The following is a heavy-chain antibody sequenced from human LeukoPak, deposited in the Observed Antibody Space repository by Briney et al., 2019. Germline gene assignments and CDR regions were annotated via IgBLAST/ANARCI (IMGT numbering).Heavy chain of an antibody. Sequence: ASVTVSCKASGYTFPRYGVSWVRLAPGQGLEWMAWISAYNGNTDYAQNFQGRVTMTTDTSTSTAYMELRSLRSDDTAVYYCARARYLTGSRDDAFDIWGQGTVVTVSS. CDR3: ARARYLTGSRDDAFDI. CDR1: GYTFPRYG. D-gene: IGHD1-26*01. J-gene: IGHJ3*02. V-gene: IGHV1-18*01. CDR2: ISAYNGNT.